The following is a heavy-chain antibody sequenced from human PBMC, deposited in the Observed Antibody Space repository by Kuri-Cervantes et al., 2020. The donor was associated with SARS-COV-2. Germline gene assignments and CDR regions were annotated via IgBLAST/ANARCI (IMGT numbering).Heavy chain of an antibody. J-gene: IGHJ4*02. CDR2: IGTAGDT. Sequence: GESLKISCAASGFTFSSYWMHWVRQATGKGLEWVSAIGTAGDTYYPGSVKGRFTISRENAKNSLYLQMNSLRAEDTAVYYCARGKVAVAGTVDYWGQGTLVTVSS. CDR3: ARGKVAVAGTVDY. CDR1: GFTFSSYW. D-gene: IGHD6-19*01. V-gene: IGHV3-13*01.